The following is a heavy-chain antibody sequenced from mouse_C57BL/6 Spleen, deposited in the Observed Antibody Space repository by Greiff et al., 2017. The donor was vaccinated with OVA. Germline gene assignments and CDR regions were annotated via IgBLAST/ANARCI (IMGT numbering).Heavy chain of an antibody. CDR3: AREGPAGAQAPAY. Sequence: VQLQQSGPELVKPGASVKISCKASGYAFSSSWMNWVKQRPGKGLEWIGRIYPGDGDTNYNGKFKGKATLTADKSSSTAYMKLSSLTSEDSAVYFCAREGPAGAQAPAYWGQGTLVTVSA. J-gene: IGHJ3*01. CDR1: GYAFSSSW. D-gene: IGHD3-2*02. CDR2: IYPGDGDT. V-gene: IGHV1-82*01.